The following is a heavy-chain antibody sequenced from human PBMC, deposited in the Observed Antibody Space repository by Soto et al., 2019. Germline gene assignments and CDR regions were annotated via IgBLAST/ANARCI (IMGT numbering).Heavy chain of an antibody. J-gene: IGHJ5*02. Sequence: GASVKVSCKASGYTFTSYDINWVRQATGQGLEWMGWMNPNSGNTGYAQKFQGRVTMTRNTSISTAYMELSSLRSEDTAVYYCARTQVDCSGGSCYPDNWFDPWGQGTLVTVSS. D-gene: IGHD2-15*01. CDR2: MNPNSGNT. CDR1: GYTFTSYD. CDR3: ARTQVDCSGGSCYPDNWFDP. V-gene: IGHV1-8*01.